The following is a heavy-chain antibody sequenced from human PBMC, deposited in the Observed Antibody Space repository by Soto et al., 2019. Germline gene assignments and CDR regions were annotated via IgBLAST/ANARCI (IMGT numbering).Heavy chain of an antibody. D-gene: IGHD3-3*01. CDR2: ISYDGSDK. Sequence: LRLSCATSGFTFSTYGMHWVRQAPGKGLEWVAVISYDGSDKYYADSVKGRFTISRDNSKNTLYLQMNSLRAEDTAVYYCAKEDKTYDFWSGYSNWGQGTLVTVSS. CDR1: GFTFSTYG. J-gene: IGHJ4*02. V-gene: IGHV3-30*18. CDR3: AKEDKTYDFWSGYSN.